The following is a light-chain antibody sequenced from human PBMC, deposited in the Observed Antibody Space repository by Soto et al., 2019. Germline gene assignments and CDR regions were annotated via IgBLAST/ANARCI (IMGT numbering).Light chain of an antibody. J-gene: IGKJ5*01. CDR3: QQYENLPT. CDR1: QSISGY. V-gene: IGKV1-33*01. CDR2: GAS. Sequence: DIQMTQSPSALSASVGDRVTITCRASQSISGYLTWFQQKPGKAPKLLIHGASNLEAGVPSRFRGSGSGTDFTFTISRLQPEDIATYYCQQYENLPTFGQGTRLEIK.